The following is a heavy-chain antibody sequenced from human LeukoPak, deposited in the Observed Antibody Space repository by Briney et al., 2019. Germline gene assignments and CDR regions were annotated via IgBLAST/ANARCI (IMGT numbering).Heavy chain of an antibody. CDR1: GFTFSSYA. Sequence: GGSLRLSCAASGFTFSSYAMSWVRQAPGKGLEWVSAISGSGGSTYYADPVKGRFTISRDNSKNTLYLQMNSLRAEDTAVYYCAKGKTMIVVVIRYFDYWGQGTLVTVSS. J-gene: IGHJ4*02. CDR2: ISGSGGST. V-gene: IGHV3-23*01. D-gene: IGHD3-22*01. CDR3: AKGKTMIVVVIRYFDY.